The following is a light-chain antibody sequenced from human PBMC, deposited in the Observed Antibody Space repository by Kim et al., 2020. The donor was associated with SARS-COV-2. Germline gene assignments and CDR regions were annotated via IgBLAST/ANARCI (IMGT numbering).Light chain of an antibody. Sequence: DIQMTQSPSSLSASVGDRVTITCRASQGISNYLAWYQQKPGKVPKLLIYAASTLQSGVPSRFSGSGSGTDFTLTISSLQPEDVATNYWQNCNRAARTFGQWTKVDIK. J-gene: IGKJ1*01. V-gene: IGKV1-27*01. CDR3: QNCNRAART. CDR1: QGISNY. CDR2: AAS.